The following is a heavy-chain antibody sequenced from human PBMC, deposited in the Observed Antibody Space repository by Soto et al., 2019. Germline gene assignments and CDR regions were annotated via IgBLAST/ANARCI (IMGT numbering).Heavy chain of an antibody. J-gene: IGHJ6*02. CDR3: AKGFVDYGDYENFYYYGMDV. V-gene: IGHV3-30*18. D-gene: IGHD4-17*01. Sequence: QVQLVESGGGVVQPGRSLRLSCAASGFTFTSHGMHWVRQAPGQGLEWVAVISYDGTYKYYAGPVKGRFTISRDSSKNTVDLHMNSLRAEDTAVYFCAKGFVDYGDYENFYYYGMDVWDQGTTVTVSS. CDR1: GFTFTSHG. CDR2: ISYDGTYK.